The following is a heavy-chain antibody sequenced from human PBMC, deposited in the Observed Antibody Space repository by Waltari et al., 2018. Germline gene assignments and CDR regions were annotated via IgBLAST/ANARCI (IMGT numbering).Heavy chain of an antibody. CDR3: ARGRMLTGMDV. D-gene: IGHD3-10*02. CDR1: GFSFSTYW. CDR2: IKEDGSET. Sequence: EEQLVESGGDLVQPGGSLRLSCAASGFSFSTYWMTWVRQAPGKGLEWVANIKEDGSETHYGVSMKGRFTISRDNAKNSLYLQMNSLRVDDTAVYYCARGRMLTGMDVWGQGTTVTVSS. V-gene: IGHV3-7*01. J-gene: IGHJ6*02.